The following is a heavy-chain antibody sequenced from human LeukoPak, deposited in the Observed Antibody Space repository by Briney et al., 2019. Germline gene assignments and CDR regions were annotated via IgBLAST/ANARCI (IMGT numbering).Heavy chain of an antibody. V-gene: IGHV3-20*04. J-gene: IGHJ4*02. CDR1: GFTFDDYG. CDR3: ARSVRYYYDSSGYYFTPYFDY. D-gene: IGHD3-22*01. Sequence: SGGSLRLSCAASGFTFDDYGMSWVRQAPGKGLEWVSGINWNGGSTGYADSVKGRFTISRDNAKNSLYLQMNSLRAEDTALYYCARSVRYYYDSSGYYFTPYFDYWGQGTLVTVSS. CDR2: INWNGGST.